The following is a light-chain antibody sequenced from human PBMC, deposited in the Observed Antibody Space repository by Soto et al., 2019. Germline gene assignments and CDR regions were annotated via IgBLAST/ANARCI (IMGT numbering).Light chain of an antibody. Sequence: ELVMTQSPAAVSASPEPTHTHSYRSSQSGSSNLACYQPRPGQAPRFIINGASTRATGIPGRFSGSGSGTEFTLTIRSLQSEDIAVCFCLQYNNWPPETWTFGRGTKVDIK. V-gene: IGKV3-15*01. CDR1: QSGSSN. CDR2: GAS. J-gene: IGKJ1*01. CDR3: LQYNNWPPETWT.